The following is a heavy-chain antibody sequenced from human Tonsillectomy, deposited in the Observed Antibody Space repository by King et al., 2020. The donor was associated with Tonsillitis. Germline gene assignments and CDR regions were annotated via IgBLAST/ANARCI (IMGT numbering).Heavy chain of an antibody. Sequence: QLQESGPGLVKPSETLSLTCTVSGYSISSGYYWGWVRQPPGKGLEWIGSIYYTGNTHYNPSLKSRVTMSVETSKNQFSLKLNSVTAADTAVYYCVKANYYDSPVFQTPFDPWGQGTLVTVSS. V-gene: IGHV4-38-2*02. CDR3: VKANYYDSPVFQTPFDP. CDR2: IYYTGNT. J-gene: IGHJ5*02. CDR1: GYSISSGYY. D-gene: IGHD3-22*01.